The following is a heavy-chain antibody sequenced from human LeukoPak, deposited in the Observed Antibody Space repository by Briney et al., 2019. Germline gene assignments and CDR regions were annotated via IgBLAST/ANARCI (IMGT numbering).Heavy chain of an antibody. CDR2: IRYDGSNK. Sequence: GGSLRLSCAASGFTFSSNGMHWVRQAPGKGLEWVAFIRYDGSNKYYADSVKGRFTISRDNAKNSLYLQMNSLRAEDTALYYYAKDTYDSSGLLIDYWGQGTLVTVSS. V-gene: IGHV3-30*02. CDR1: GFTFSSNG. J-gene: IGHJ4*02. CDR3: AKDTYDSSGLLIDY. D-gene: IGHD3-22*01.